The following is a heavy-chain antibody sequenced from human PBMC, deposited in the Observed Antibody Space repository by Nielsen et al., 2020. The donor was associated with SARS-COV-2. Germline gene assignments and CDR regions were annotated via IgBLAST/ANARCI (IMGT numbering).Heavy chain of an antibody. J-gene: IGHJ6*02. CDR2: VNPDSGAT. CDR3: ARRVSLVYYYYGMDV. D-gene: IGHD6-13*01. Sequence: WVRQAPGQGLEWMGWVNPDSGATDYAQKFQGRVTMTRNTSISTAYMELTSLRSEDTAVYYCARRVSLVYYYYGMDVWGQGTTVTVSS. V-gene: IGHV1-8*01.